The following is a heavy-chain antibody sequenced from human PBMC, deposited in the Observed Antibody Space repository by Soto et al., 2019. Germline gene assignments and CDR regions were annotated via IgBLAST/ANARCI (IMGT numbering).Heavy chain of an antibody. J-gene: IGHJ6*03. Sequence: ASEKVSCKASGYTFTSYGISWVRQAPGQGLECMGWISAYNGNTNYAQKLQGRVTMTTDTSTSTAYMELRSLRSDDTAVYYCARRGGVVPAAMPDYYYYMDVWGKGTTVTVSS. CDR3: ARRGGVVPAAMPDYYYYMDV. V-gene: IGHV1-18*01. CDR2: ISAYNGNT. D-gene: IGHD2-2*01. CDR1: GYTFTSYG.